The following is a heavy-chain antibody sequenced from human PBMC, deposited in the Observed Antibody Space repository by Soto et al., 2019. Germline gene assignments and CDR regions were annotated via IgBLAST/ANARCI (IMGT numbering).Heavy chain of an antibody. CDR3: ARDSGSTYAFDI. V-gene: IGHV5-51*01. CDR2: IFPGDSDT. CDR1: GHNFANFW. J-gene: IGHJ3*02. Sequence: GESLKISCKGSGHNFANFWIGWVRQMPGKGLEWMGMIFPGDSDTKNSPSLEGQITMSVDKSDSSAYLQWRSLKASDTAIYYCARDSGSTYAFDIWGQGTMVTVSS. D-gene: IGHD1-26*01.